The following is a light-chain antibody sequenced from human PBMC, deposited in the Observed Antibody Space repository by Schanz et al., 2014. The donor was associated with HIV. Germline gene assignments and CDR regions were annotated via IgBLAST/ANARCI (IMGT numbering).Light chain of an antibody. CDR1: QSVGSN. J-gene: IGKJ4*01. Sequence: EIMMTQSPATLSVSPGERATLSCRASQSVGSNLAWYQQKPGQAPRLLIYGASSRATGIPDRFSGSGSGTDFTLTISRLEPEDFAVYYCQQYGSSPRTFGGGTKVEIK. CDR2: GAS. V-gene: IGKV3-20*01. CDR3: QQYGSSPRT.